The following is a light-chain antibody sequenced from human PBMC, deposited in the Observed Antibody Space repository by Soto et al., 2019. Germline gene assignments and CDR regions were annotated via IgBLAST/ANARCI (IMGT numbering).Light chain of an antibody. CDR1: SSDVGSYNF. CDR3: CSYAGSRRV. V-gene: IGLV2-23*02. J-gene: IGLJ2*01. Sequence: QSALTQPASVSGSPGQSITISCTGTSSDVGSYNFVSWYQQPPGKAPKLMIYEVSKRPSGVSNRFSGSKSGNTASLTISGLQAEDEADYYCCSYAGSRRVFGGGTQLPVL. CDR2: EVS.